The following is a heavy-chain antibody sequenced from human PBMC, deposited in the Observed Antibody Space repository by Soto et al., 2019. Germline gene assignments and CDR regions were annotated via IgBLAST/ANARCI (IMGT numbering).Heavy chain of an antibody. V-gene: IGHV1-69*17. D-gene: IGHD3-3*01. CDR1: GGIFNNYS. CDR2: IIPVFDLI. CDR3: ARGFSGVVGFFFGMDV. Sequence: QLVQSGAEVKKPGSSVRVSCKASGGIFNNYSVNWVRQAPGQGLEWMGGIIPVFDLIKYELKFQDRLAISADKSTNTAYMDLSSLRSEDTAVYYCARGFSGVVGFFFGMDVWGHGTMVIVSS. J-gene: IGHJ6*02.